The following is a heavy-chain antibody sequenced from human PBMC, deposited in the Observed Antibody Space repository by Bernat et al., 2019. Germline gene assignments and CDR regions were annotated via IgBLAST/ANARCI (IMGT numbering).Heavy chain of an antibody. V-gene: IGHV3-21*01. CDR1: GFSFSTYS. J-gene: IGHJ4*02. Sequence: QLVESGGGLVKPGESLRLSCAASGFSFSTYSMNWVRQAPGKGLEWVSSISNAGGTIYYAESVRGRFTISRDNAENSLSLQMNSLRAEDTAVYYCAARHCSNGVCQFDDWGQGTLVTVSS. D-gene: IGHD2-8*01. CDR3: AARHCSNGVCQFDD. CDR2: ISNAGGTI.